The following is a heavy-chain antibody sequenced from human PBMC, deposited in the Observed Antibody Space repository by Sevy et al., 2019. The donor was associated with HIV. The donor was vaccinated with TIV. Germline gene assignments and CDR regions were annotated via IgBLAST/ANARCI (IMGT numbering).Heavy chain of an antibody. CDR1: GFTFSSYW. CDR2: IKQDGSEE. Sequence: GGSLRLSCAASGFTFSSYWMSWVRQTPGKGLEWVANIKQDGSEEYYVDSVKGRFTISRDNAKNSLFLQMNSLRSEDTAVYYCARVRIWFFDYWGQGTLVTVSS. D-gene: IGHD3-9*01. V-gene: IGHV3-7*01. CDR3: ARVRIWFFDY. J-gene: IGHJ4*02.